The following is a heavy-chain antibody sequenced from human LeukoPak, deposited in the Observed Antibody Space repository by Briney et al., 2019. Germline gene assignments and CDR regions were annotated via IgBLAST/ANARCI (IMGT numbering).Heavy chain of an antibody. CDR2: IKFDGNEK. Sequence: GGSLRLSCTASGFSFSRYWLSWVRQAPGKGLEWVANIKFDGNEKYYVDSVKGRFTISRDNAKNSLYLQMNSLRAEDTAVYYCAGRTGDVVMLGYWGQGTLVTVSS. D-gene: IGHD7-27*01. J-gene: IGHJ4*02. V-gene: IGHV3-7*01. CDR1: GFSFSRYW. CDR3: AGRTGDVVMLGY.